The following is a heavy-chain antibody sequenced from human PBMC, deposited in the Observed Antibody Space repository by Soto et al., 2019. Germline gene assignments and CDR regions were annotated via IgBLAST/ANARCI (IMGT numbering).Heavy chain of an antibody. CDR3: ANRAARYFDY. D-gene: IGHD6-13*01. V-gene: IGHV3-23*01. CDR1: GFAFNNYG. J-gene: IGHJ4*02. Sequence: PGGSLRLSCTVSGFAFNNYGINWVRQAPGKGLEWVSSISKSDYTYYSDSVKGRFAISRDNSKNTLYLQMNSLRAEDTAVYYCANRAARYFDYWGQGTLVTVSS. CDR2: ISKSDYT.